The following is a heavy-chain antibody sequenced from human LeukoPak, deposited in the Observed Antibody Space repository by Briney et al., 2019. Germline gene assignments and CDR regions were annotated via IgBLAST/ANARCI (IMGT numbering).Heavy chain of an antibody. D-gene: IGHD2-2*01. J-gene: IGHJ4*02. CDR3: AKGDEIYCSSTSCCFSPDY. Sequence: GGSLRLSCAASGFTFSSYGMHWVRQAPGKGLEWVAVISYDGSNKYYADSVKGRFTISRDNSKNTLYLQMNSLRAEDTAVYYCAKGDEIYCSSTSCCFSPDYWGQGTLVTVSS. V-gene: IGHV3-30*18. CDR1: GFTFSSYG. CDR2: ISYDGSNK.